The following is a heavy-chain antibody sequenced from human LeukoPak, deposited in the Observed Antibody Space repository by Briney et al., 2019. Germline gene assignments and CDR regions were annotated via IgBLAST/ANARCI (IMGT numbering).Heavy chain of an antibody. Sequence: GGSLRLSCAASGFTFSSYSMNWVRQAPGKGLEWVSSISSSSSYIYYADSVKGRFTISRDKAKNSMYLQMNSLRAEDTAVYYCARDWSGYGSGSYYNPISMDVWGKGTTVTVSS. J-gene: IGHJ6*04. D-gene: IGHD3-10*01. CDR3: ARDWSGYGSGSYYNPISMDV. V-gene: IGHV3-21*01. CDR1: GFTFSSYS. CDR2: ISSSSSYI.